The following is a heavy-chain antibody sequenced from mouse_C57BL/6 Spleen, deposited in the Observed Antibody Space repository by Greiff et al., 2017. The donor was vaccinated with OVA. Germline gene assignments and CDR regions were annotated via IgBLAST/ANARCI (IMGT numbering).Heavy chain of an antibody. Sequence: EVKVVESGGDLVKPGGSLKLSCAASGFTFSSYGMSWVRQTPDKRLEWVATISSGGSYTYYPDSVKGRFPISSAHAKNTLYLQMSSLKSEDTAMYYCARHSAGDFDYGGQGTTLTVSS. CDR1: GFTFSSYG. J-gene: IGHJ2*01. CDR2: ISSGGSYT. V-gene: IGHV5-6*01. CDR3: ARHSAGDFDY.